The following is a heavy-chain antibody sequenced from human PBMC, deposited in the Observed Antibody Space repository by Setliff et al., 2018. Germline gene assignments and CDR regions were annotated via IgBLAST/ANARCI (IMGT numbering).Heavy chain of an antibody. CDR2: IRYDGSNK. D-gene: IGHD6-19*01. V-gene: IGHV3-30*02. CDR3: AGLGTKDSSGWYYYYYGMDV. Sequence: GGSLRLSCAASGFTFSSYGMHWVRQAPGKGLEWVAFIRYDGSNKYYADSVKGRFTISRDNSKNTLYLQMNSLRAEDTAVYYCAGLGTKDSSGWYYYYYGMDVWGQGTTVTVSS. CDR1: GFTFSSYG. J-gene: IGHJ6*02.